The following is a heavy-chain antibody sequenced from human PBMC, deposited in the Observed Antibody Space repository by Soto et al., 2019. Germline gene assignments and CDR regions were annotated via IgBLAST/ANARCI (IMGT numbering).Heavy chain of an antibody. CDR3: ARDWVGDLDY. CDR1: GYTFTSYG. V-gene: IGHV1-18*01. Sequence: QVQLVQSGGEVKQPGASVKVSCKTSGYTFTSYGISWVRQAPGQGLEWMGWISGYNGDTKYVQKFQGRVTLTTDTSTNTDYMEVRSLRSDDTAVYYCARDWVGDLDYWGQGTLVTVSS. CDR2: ISGYNGDT. D-gene: IGHD4-17*01. J-gene: IGHJ4*02.